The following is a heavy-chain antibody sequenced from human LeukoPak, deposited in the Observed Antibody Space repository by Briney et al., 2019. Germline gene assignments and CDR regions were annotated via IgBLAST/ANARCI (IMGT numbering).Heavy chain of an antibody. CDR3: TRRAARWQFDL. V-gene: IGHV3-21*04. CDR1: GFTFSSYS. CDR2: ISSSSSYI. D-gene: IGHD5-24*01. J-gene: IGHJ2*01. Sequence: GGSLRLSCAASGFTFSSYSMNWVRQAPGKGLEWVSSISSSSSYIYYADSVKGRFTISRDDAKNSLYLQMSSLRAEDTALYYCTRRAARWQFDLWGRGTLLTVSS.